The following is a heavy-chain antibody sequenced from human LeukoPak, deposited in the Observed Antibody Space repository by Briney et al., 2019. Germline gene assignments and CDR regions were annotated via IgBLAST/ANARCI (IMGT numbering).Heavy chain of an antibody. V-gene: IGHV3-11*01. CDR2: ISPSGSDI. D-gene: IGHD3-22*01. Sequence: GGSLRLSCTASGFTFSDYYMSWIRQAPGKGLEWASYISPSGSDINYADSVKGRFTISRDNAKNSLYLQMNSLRAEDTAVYYCARIYDSTGYPFDQRGQGTPVTVSS. CDR1: GFTFSDYY. CDR3: ARIYDSTGYPFDQ. J-gene: IGHJ4*02.